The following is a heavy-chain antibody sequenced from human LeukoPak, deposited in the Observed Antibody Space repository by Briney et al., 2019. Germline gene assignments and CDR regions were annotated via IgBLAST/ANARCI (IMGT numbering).Heavy chain of an antibody. D-gene: IGHD6-13*01. CDR3: ARSLDRLGSWSPYYYYYMDV. Sequence: GESLKISCKGSGYSFTSYWIGWVRQMPGKGLEWMGIIYPGDSDTRYSPSFQGQVTISADKSISTAYLQWSSLKASDTAMYYCARSLDRLGSWSPYYYYYMDVWGKGTTVTVSS. J-gene: IGHJ6*03. CDR1: GYSFTSYW. CDR2: IYPGDSDT. V-gene: IGHV5-51*01.